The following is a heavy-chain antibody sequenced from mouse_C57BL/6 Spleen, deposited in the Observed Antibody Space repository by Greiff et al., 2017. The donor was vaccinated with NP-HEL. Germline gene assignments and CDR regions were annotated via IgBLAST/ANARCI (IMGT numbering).Heavy chain of an antibody. CDR3: ARNYYDPYYAMDY. D-gene: IGHD2-4*01. CDR2: INPNNGGT. V-gene: IGHV1-26*01. J-gene: IGHJ4*01. Sequence: LMEPGASVKISCKASGYTFTDYYMNWVKQSHGKSLEWIGDINPNNGGTSYNQKFKGKATLTVDKSSSTAYMELRSLTSEDSAVYYCARNYYDPYYAMDYWGQGTSVTVSS. CDR1: GYTFTDYY.